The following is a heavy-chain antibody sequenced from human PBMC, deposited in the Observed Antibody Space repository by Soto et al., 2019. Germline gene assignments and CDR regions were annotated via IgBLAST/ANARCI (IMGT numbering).Heavy chain of an antibody. CDR3: ARVAVRRGGSYLGNY. CDR2: IIPIFGTA. CDR1: GGTFSSYA. V-gene: IGHV1-69*06. D-gene: IGHD1-26*01. J-gene: IGHJ4*02. Sequence: QVQLVQSGAEVKKPGSSVKVSCKASGGTFSSYAISWVRQAPVQGLEWMGGIIPIFGTANYAQKFQGRVMITADKSTSTAYMELSSLRSEDTAVYYCARVAVRRGGSYLGNYWGQGTLVTVSS.